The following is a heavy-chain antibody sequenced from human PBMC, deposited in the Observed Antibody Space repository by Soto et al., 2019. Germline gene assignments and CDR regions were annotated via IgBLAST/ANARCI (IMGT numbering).Heavy chain of an antibody. CDR3: TTYSSPGGWFDP. J-gene: IGHJ5*02. D-gene: IGHD5-18*01. CDR2: IKSKTDGGTT. CDR1: GFTFSNAW. Sequence: EVQLVESGGGLVQPGGSLRLSCAASGFTFSNAWMSWVRQAPGKGLEWVGRIKSKTDGGTTDYAAPVKGRFTISRDDSKNTLYLQMNSLKTEDTAVYYCTTYSSPGGWFDPWGQGTLVTVSS. V-gene: IGHV3-15*01.